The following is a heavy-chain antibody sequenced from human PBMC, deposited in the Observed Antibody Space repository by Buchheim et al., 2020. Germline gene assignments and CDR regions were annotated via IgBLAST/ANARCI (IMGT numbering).Heavy chain of an antibody. D-gene: IGHD1/OR15-1a*01. CDR3: ARDHGTTHFDY. J-gene: IGHJ4*02. Sequence: QVQLQESGPGLVKPSETLSLTCAVSGYSISSGYYWGWIRQPPGKGLEWIGTIYHSGSTNYNPSLKSRVTISVDTSKNQFFLKLSSVTGADTAVYYCARDHGTTHFDYWGQGTL. CDR1: GYSISSGYY. CDR2: IYHSGST. V-gene: IGHV4-38-2*02.